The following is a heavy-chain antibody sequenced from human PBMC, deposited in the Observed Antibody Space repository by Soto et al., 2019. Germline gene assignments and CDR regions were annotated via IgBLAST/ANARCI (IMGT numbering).Heavy chain of an antibody. V-gene: IGHV4-39*01. CDR1: GDSISSRSFY. D-gene: IGHD1-26*01. CDR2: IYYSDRT. J-gene: IGHJ4*02. CDR3: AGHRSSVVNQAYFDV. Sequence: SETLSLTCTDTGDSISSRSFYWGWIRRAPRRGIEWNGSIYYSDRTYNNPSLRSRVSFSIDTPNDQFSLKHKSVTAEDTALYFCAGHRSSVVNQAYFDVWGPGSLVTVSS.